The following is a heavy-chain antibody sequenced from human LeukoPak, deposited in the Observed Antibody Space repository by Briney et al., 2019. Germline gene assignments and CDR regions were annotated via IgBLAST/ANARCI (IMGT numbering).Heavy chain of an antibody. CDR3: ARSLLPYYYDSSGYYSINWYFDL. J-gene: IGHJ2*01. CDR1: GCTFSSYA. Sequence: GASVKVSCKASGCTFSSYAISWVRQAPGQGLEWMGGIIPIFGTANYAQKFQGRVTITADESTSTAYMEPSSLRSEDTAVYYCARSLLPYYYDSSGYYSINWYFDLWGRGTLVTVSS. V-gene: IGHV1-69*13. CDR2: IIPIFGTA. D-gene: IGHD3-22*01.